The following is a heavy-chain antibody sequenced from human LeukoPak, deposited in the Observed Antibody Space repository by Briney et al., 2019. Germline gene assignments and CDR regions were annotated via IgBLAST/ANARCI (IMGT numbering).Heavy chain of an antibody. V-gene: IGHV1-69*06. Sequence: GSSVKVSCKPSGCTFSSYAISWVRQAPGQGLEWMGGIIPIFGTANYAQKFQGRVTITADKSTSTAYMELSSMRSEDTAVYYCATSFAGYSPDAFDIWGQGTMVTVSS. D-gene: IGHD6-13*01. CDR2: IIPIFGTA. CDR3: ATSFAGYSPDAFDI. J-gene: IGHJ3*02. CDR1: GCTFSSYA.